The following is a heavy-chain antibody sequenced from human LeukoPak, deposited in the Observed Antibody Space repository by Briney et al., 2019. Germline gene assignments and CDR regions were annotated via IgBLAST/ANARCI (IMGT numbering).Heavy chain of an antibody. D-gene: IGHD2-2*02. CDR2: IYYSGST. J-gene: IGHJ5*02. V-gene: IGHV4-59*01. Sequence: SETLSLTCTVSGGSISSYYWSWIRQPPGKGLEWIGYIYYSGSTNYNPSLKSRVTISVDTSKNQFSLKLSSVTAADTAVYYCAREIYCSSTSCYSENWFDPWGQGTLVTVSS. CDR3: AREIYCSSTSCYSENWFDP. CDR1: GGSISSYY.